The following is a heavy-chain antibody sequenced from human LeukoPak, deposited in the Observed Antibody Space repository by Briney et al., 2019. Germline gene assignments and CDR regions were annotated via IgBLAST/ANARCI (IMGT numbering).Heavy chain of an antibody. J-gene: IGHJ4*02. CDR3: ARVHYGIDY. CDR2: INSRSNQI. Sequence: GGSLRLSCAASGFNFSIYSMYWIRQAPGKGLEWVSSINSRSNQIYYADSVKGRFTISRDNAENSLYLQMNSLRADDSAMYYCARVHYGIDYWGQGTLVTVSP. V-gene: IGHV3-21*01. CDR1: GFNFSIYS. D-gene: IGHD4-17*01.